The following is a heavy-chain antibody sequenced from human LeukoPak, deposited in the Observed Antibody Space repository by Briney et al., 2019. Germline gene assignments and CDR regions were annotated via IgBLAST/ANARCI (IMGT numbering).Heavy chain of an antibody. CDR2: ITSRRGCI. J-gene: IGHJ4*02. CDR3: ARGGESSVDDY. Sequence: GGSLRLSCAASGFTFTSYDMNWLRQAPGKGLERVSSITSRRGCIYYADSVKGRFTSSRDNAKKSLYLQMNSLRAEDTAVYYCARGGESSVDDYWGQGTLVTVSS. CDR1: GFTFTSYD. D-gene: IGHD6-19*01. V-gene: IGHV3-21*01.